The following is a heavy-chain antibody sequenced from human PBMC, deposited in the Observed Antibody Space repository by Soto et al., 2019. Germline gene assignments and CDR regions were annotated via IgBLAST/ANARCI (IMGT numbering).Heavy chain of an antibody. V-gene: IGHV1-18*01. CDR3: ARGHKGEYCSGGSCYSRKRYYYYYYMDV. J-gene: IGHJ6*03. Sequence: ASVKVSCKASGYTFTSYGISWVRQAPGQGLEWMGWISAYNGNTNYAQKFQGRVTMTRNTSISTAYMELSSLRSEDTAVYYCARGHKGEYCSGGSCYSRKRYYYYYYMDVWGKGTTVTVSS. D-gene: IGHD2-15*01. CDR1: GYTFTSYG. CDR2: ISAYNGNT.